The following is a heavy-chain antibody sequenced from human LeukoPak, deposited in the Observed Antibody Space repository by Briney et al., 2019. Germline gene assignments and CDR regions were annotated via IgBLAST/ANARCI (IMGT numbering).Heavy chain of an antibody. J-gene: IGHJ5*02. CDR3: AINPIVGAAHYWFDP. CDR1: GGSFSGYY. V-gene: IGHV4-34*01. D-gene: IGHD1-26*01. Sequence: PSETLSLTCAVYGGSFSGYYWNWIRQPPGKGLEWIGEINHSGSTNYNPSLKSRVTISVDTSKNQFSLKLSSVTAADTAVYYCAINPIVGAAHYWFDPWGQGTLVTVSS. CDR2: INHSGST.